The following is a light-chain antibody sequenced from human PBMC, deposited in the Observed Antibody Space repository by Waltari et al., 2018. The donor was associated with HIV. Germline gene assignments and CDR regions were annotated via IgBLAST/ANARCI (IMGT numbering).Light chain of an antibody. Sequence: SVLTQPPSVSAAPGQRVTISCPGSSSNIGAGYDVHWYQQLPGTTPKLLVYGNSNRPSGVPDRFSGSKSATSASLAITGLQAEDEADYYCQSYDNSLSAWVFGGGTKLTVL. CDR1: SSNIGAGYD. V-gene: IGLV1-40*01. CDR3: QSYDNSLSAWV. J-gene: IGLJ3*02. CDR2: GNS.